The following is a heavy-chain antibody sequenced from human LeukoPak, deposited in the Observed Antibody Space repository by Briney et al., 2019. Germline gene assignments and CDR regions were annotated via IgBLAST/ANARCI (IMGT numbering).Heavy chain of an antibody. CDR3: ERGTGY. CDR2: ISSNGDNT. J-gene: IGHJ4*02. CDR1: GFTFSTYV. V-gene: IGHV3-64D*06. Sequence: GGSLRLSCSVSGFTFSTYVMHWVRQAPGKGLEYVSAISSNGDNTYYAGSVKGRFTISRDNSKNTLYLQMSSLRADDTAVYYCERGTGYWGQGTLVTVSS.